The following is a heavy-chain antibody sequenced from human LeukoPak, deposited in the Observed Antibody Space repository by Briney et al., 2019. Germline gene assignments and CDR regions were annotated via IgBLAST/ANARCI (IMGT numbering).Heavy chain of an antibody. CDR3: AKGAAAGGCDY. V-gene: IGHV5-10-1*01. CDR2: VDPSDSNT. Sequence: GESLKISCQGSGYTFRSYWISWVRQMPGKGLEWVGRVDPSDSNTNYGPAFQGHVTISADKSKNTVYPQWSSLKASDTAMYFCAKGAAAGGCDYWGRGTLVTVSS. J-gene: IGHJ4*02. D-gene: IGHD6-25*01. CDR1: GYTFRSYW.